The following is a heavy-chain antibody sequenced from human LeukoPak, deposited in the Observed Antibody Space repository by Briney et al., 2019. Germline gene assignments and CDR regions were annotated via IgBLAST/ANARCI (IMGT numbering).Heavy chain of an antibody. Sequence: ASVKVSCKASGYTFTSYGISWVRQAPGQGPEWMGWISAYNGNTNYAQKLQGRVTMTTDTSTSTAYMELRSLRSEDTAVYYCASSLYYYDSSGYYDYWGQGTLVTVSS. CDR1: GYTFTSYG. J-gene: IGHJ4*02. V-gene: IGHV1-18*01. CDR2: ISAYNGNT. D-gene: IGHD3-22*01. CDR3: ASSLYYYDSSGYYDY.